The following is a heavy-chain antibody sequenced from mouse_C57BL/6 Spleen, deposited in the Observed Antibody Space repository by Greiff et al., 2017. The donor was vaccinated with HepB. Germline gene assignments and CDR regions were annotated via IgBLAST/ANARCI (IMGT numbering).Heavy chain of an antibody. J-gene: IGHJ1*03. CDR3: AREGNYGVTTEGYFDV. CDR1: GYTFTSYG. Sequence: QVQLKQSGAELAKPGASVKLSCKASGYTFTSYGISWVKQRTGQGLEWIGEIYPRSGNTYYNEKFKGKATLTADKSSSTAYMELRSLTSEDSAVYFCAREGNYGVTTEGYFDVWGTGTTVTVSS. CDR2: IYPRSGNT. V-gene: IGHV1-81*01. D-gene: IGHD2-2*01.